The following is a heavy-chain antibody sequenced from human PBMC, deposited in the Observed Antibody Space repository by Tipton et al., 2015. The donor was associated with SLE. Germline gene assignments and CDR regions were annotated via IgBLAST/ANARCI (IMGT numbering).Heavy chain of an antibody. CDR2: INHSGST. D-gene: IGHD2-15*01. J-gene: IGHJ4*02. CDR1: GGSFSGYY. Sequence: GLVKPSETLSLTCAVYGGSFSGYYWSWIRQPPGKGLEWIGEINHSGSTNYNPSLKSRVTISVDTSKNQFSLKLSSVTAADTAVYYCARGMRVCSGGSCYYGPFDYWGQGTLVTVSS. CDR3: ARGMRVCSGGSCYYGPFDY. V-gene: IGHV4-34*01.